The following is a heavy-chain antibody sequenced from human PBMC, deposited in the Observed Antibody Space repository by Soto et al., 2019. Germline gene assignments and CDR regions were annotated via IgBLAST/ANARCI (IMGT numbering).Heavy chain of an antibody. D-gene: IGHD4-4*01. CDR3: ARELPYYYDY. V-gene: IGHV4-59*01. CDR2: IYYSGST. CDR1: GGSISGYY. Sequence: PSETLSLTYTVSGGSISGYYWSWIRQPPGKGLEWIGYIYYSGSTNYNPSLKSRVTISVDTSKNQFSLKLSSVTAADTAVYYCARELPYYYDYWGQGTLVTVSS. J-gene: IGHJ4*02.